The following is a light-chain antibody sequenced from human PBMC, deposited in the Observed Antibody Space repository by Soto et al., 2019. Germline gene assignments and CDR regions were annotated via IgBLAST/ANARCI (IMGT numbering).Light chain of an antibody. V-gene: IGKV3-11*01. CDR3: QQRSNWPPIT. Sequence: EIVLTQSPATLSLSPGEGAALSCRASQSVSSYLAWYQQKPGQAPRLLIYDASNRATGIPARFSGSGSGTDFTLTISSLEPEDFAVYYCQQRSNWPPITFGQGTRLAIK. CDR1: QSVSSY. J-gene: IGKJ5*01. CDR2: DAS.